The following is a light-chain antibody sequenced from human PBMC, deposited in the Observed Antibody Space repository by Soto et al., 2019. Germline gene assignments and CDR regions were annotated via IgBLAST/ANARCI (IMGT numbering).Light chain of an antibody. V-gene: IGKV1-27*01. CDR1: QDISIY. J-gene: IGKJ1*01. Sequence: DTQMTQSPSSLSASVGDRVTITCRASQDISIYLPWYQQKPGKVPKLLIYAASTLQSGVPSRFSGSGSGTDFTLTISSLQPEDVATYYCQKYNSAPPTWTFGQGTKVEIK. CDR2: AAS. CDR3: QKYNSAPPTWT.